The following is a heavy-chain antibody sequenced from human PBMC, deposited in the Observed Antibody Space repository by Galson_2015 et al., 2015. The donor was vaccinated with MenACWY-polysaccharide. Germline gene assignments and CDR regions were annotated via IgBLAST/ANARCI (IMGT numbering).Heavy chain of an antibody. D-gene: IGHD5-18*01. CDR3: AKDRGYSYGLSDY. J-gene: IGHJ4*02. Sequence: SLRLSCAASGFTFSSYGMHWVRQAPGKGLEWVSAISGSGGSTYYADSVKGRFTISRDNSKDTLYLQMNSLRAEDTAVYYCAKDRGYSYGLSDYWGRGTLVTVSS. CDR1: GFTFSSYG. CDR2: ISGSGGST. V-gene: IGHV3-23*01.